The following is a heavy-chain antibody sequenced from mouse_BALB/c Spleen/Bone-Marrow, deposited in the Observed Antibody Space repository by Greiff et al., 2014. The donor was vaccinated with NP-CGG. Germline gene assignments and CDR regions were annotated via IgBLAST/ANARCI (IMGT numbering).Heavy chain of an antibody. Sequence: EVQLQQSGPGLVKPSQSLSLTCTVTGYSITSDYAWNWIRQFPGNKLEWMGYINYSGSSSYNPSLKSRISITRDTSKNQFFLPLNSVTTEDTATYYCASQNWAWFTYWGQGTLVTVSA. CDR2: INYSGSS. V-gene: IGHV3-2*02. D-gene: IGHD4-1*01. J-gene: IGHJ3*01. CDR1: GYSITSDYA. CDR3: ASQNWAWFTY.